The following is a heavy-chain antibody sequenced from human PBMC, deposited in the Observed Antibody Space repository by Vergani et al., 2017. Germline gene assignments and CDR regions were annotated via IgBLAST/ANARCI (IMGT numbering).Heavy chain of an antibody. J-gene: IGHJ4*02. CDR3: AKAAASGTSYRDFDY. CDR1: GFTFDDYA. Sequence: EVQLVESGGGLVQPGRSLRLSCAASGFTFDDYAMHWVRQAPGKGLEWVSGISWNSGSIGYADSVKGRFTISRDNAKNSLYLQMNSLRAEATALYYCAKAAASGTSYRDFDYWGQGTLVTVSS. CDR2: ISWNSGSI. D-gene: IGHD6-13*01. V-gene: IGHV3-9*01.